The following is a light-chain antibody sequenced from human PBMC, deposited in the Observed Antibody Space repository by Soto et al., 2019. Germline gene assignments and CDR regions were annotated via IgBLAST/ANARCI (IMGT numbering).Light chain of an antibody. CDR1: QSVSIW. V-gene: IGKV1-5*01. CDR2: GAA. J-gene: IGKJ2*01. CDR3: QYDSS. Sequence: DIQMTQSPSTLSASVGDRVTITCRASQSVSIWLAWYQQKPGKAPRLLIYGAASLKTGVPSRFSGSGSGTNFTLTISSLQPDDFATYYCQYDSSFGQGTKVDIK.